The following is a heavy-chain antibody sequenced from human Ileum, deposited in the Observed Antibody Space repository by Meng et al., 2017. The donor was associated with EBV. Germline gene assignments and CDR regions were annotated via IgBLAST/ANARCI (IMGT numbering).Heavy chain of an antibody. CDR3: ARNSESGSYIDY. V-gene: IGHV4-28*01. CDR2: IYYSGTT. Sequence: QGPRQESGPGLVKPSDTPSLSCAVSGYSISTTNWGGWIRQPPGKGLEWIGHIYYSGTTYNNPSLKSRVTMSIDPSKNQFSLKLSSVTAVDTAVYYCARNSESGSYIDYWGLGTLVTVSS. CDR1: GYSISTTNW. D-gene: IGHD1-26*01. J-gene: IGHJ4*02.